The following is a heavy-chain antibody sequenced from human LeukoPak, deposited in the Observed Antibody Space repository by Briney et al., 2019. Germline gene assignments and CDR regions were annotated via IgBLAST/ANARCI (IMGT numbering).Heavy chain of an antibody. V-gene: IGHV4-39*07. CDR3: ARDLNILTAHDAFDI. Sequence: SETLSLTCTVSGGSINSSSYYWGWIRQPPGKGLEWIGTIYNSGSTYYNPSLKSRVIISVDTSKNQFSLKLNSVTAADTAVYYCARDLNILTAHDAFDIWGQGTMVTVSS. CDR1: GGSINSSSYY. J-gene: IGHJ3*02. CDR2: IYNSGST. D-gene: IGHD3-9*01.